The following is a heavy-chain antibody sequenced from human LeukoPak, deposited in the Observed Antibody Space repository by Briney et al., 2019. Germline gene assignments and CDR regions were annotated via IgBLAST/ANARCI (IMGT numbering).Heavy chain of an antibody. V-gene: IGHV3-21*01. CDR2: ISSSSSYI. CDR3: ARGYSSSPNWFDP. Sequence: PGGSLRLSCAASGFTFSSYSMNWVRQAPGKGLEWVSSISSSSSYIYYADSVKGRFTISRDNAKNSLYLQMNSLRGEDTAVYYCARGYSSSPNWFDPWGQGTLVTVSS. D-gene: IGHD6-6*01. CDR1: GFTFSSYS. J-gene: IGHJ5*02.